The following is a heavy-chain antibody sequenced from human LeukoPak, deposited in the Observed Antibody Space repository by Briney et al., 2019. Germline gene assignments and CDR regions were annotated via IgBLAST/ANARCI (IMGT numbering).Heavy chain of an antibody. J-gene: IGHJ4*02. CDR1: GFSFRSYA. CDR2: ISSDGGTT. V-gene: IGHV3-64D*06. D-gene: IGHD2-2*02. Sequence: GGSLGLSCSASGFSFRSYAMHWVRQAPGKGLEYVSRISSDGGTTYYTDSVKGRFTISRDNSKNRLYLQMSGLRLEDTAVYYCVTGGYCTSTNCYTLLDYWGQGTLVTVSS. CDR3: VTGGYCTSTNCYTLLDY.